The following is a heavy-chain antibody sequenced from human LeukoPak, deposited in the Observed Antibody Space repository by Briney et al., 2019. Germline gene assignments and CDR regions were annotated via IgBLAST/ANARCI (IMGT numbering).Heavy chain of an antibody. J-gene: IGHJ4*02. CDR1: GYTFTAYY. CDR2: INPNSGGT. V-gene: IGHV1-2*02. CDR3: ARDRGYSYGYDY. D-gene: IGHD5-18*01. Sequence: ASVKVSCKASGYTFTAYYMHWVRQAPGQGLEWMGWINPNSGGTNYAQKLQGRVTMTTDTSTSTAYMELRGLTSDDTAVYYCARDRGYSYGYDYWGQGTLVTVSS.